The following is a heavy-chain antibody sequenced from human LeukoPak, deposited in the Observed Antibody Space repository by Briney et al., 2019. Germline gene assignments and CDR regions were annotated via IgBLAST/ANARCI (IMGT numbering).Heavy chain of an antibody. D-gene: IGHD3-16*01. CDR2: IDNDGRGT. J-gene: IGHJ4*02. CDR3: ASLNYGPDY. Sequence: GGSLRLSCAASGFTFSTYWMHWVRQAPGKGLVWVSRIDNDGRGTSYADSVKGRFTVSRDNAKNRLYLQMNSLRAEDTAVYYCASLNYGPDYWGQGTLVTVSS. CDR1: GFTFSTYW. V-gene: IGHV3-74*01.